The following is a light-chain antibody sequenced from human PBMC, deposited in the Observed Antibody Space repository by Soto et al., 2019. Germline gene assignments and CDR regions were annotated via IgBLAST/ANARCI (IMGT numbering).Light chain of an antibody. Sequence: QSALTQPASVSGSPGQSITISCTGTSSDVGGYNYVSWYQQHPGKAPKLMIYDVSNRPSGVSNRFSDSKSGNTASLTISGLQAEDEADNYCSSYTSSSTYVFGTGTKVTVL. J-gene: IGLJ1*01. CDR3: SSYTSSSTYV. CDR2: DVS. V-gene: IGLV2-14*01. CDR1: SSDVGGYNY.